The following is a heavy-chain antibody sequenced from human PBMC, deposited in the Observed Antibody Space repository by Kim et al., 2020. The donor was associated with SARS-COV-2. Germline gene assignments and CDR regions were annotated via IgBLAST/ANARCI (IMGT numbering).Heavy chain of an antibody. CDR1: GYTFTSYA. CDR3: ARGLEWERSLDY. Sequence: ASVKVSCKASGYTFTSYAMHWVRQAPGQRLEWMGWINAGNGNTKYSQKFQGRVTITRDTSASTAYMELSSLRSEDTAVYYCARGLEWERSLDYWGQGTLVTVSS. J-gene: IGHJ4*02. D-gene: IGHD1-26*01. V-gene: IGHV1-3*01. CDR2: INAGNGNT.